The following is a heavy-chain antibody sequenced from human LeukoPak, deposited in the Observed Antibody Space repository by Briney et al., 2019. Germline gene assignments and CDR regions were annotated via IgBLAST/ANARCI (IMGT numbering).Heavy chain of an antibody. CDR3: AKDSSGYYYYYYMDV. CDR1: GFTFSSYA. V-gene: IGHV3-23*01. J-gene: IGHJ6*03. Sequence: GGSLRLSCTASGFTFSSYAMSWVRQAPGKGLKWVSSISDSGDTTYYADSVKGLFSISRDNSKNTLYLQMNSLRAEDTAVYYCAKDSSGYYYYYYMDVWGKGTTVTVSS. CDR2: ISDSGDTT.